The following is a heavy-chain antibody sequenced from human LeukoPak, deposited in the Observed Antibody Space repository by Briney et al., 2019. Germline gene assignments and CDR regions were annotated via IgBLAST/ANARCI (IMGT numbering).Heavy chain of an antibody. J-gene: IGHJ4*02. V-gene: IGHV1-2*02. Sequence: ASVKVSCKASRYIFTGYYMHWVRQAPGQGLEWMGWINPNSGGTNYAQKFQGRVTMTRDTSIRTAYMELSRLRSDDTAVYYCAAPLGATEAFDYWGQGTLVTVSS. CDR2: INPNSGGT. CDR1: RYIFTGYY. CDR3: AAPLGATEAFDY. D-gene: IGHD1-26*01.